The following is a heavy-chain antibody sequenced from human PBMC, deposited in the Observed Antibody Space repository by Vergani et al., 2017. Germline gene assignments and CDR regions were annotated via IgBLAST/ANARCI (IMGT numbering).Heavy chain of an antibody. Sequence: EVQLVESGGGLVKPGGSLRLSCAASGFTFSSYSMNWVRQAPGKGLEWVSSISSSSSYIYYADSVKGRFTISRDNAKNSLYLQMNSLRAEDTAVYYCARSRDGYNFXIDYWGQGTLVTVSS. J-gene: IGHJ4*02. CDR3: ARSRDGYNFXIDY. D-gene: IGHD5-24*01. CDR1: GFTFSSYS. CDR2: ISSSSSYI. V-gene: IGHV3-21*01.